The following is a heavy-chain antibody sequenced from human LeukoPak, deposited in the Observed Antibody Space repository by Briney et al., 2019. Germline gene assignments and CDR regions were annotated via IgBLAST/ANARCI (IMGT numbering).Heavy chain of an antibody. CDR2: IWYDGSNK. CDR1: GFTFSSYG. CDR3: ARDQGSGWYRSNDY. V-gene: IGHV3-33*01. J-gene: IGHJ4*02. Sequence: GGSLRLSCAASGFTFSSYGMHGVRQAPGKGLEWVAVIWYDGSNKYYADSVKGRFTISRDNSKNTLYLQMNSLRAEDTAVYYCARDQGSGWYRSNDYWGQGTLVTVSS. D-gene: IGHD6-19*01.